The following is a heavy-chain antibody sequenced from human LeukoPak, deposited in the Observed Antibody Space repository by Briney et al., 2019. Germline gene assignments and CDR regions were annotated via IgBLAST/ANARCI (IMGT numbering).Heavy chain of an antibody. Sequence: SETLSLTCTVSGGSISSYYWSWIRQPPGKGLEWIGYIYYSGSTNYNPSLKSRVTISVDTSKNQFSLKLGSVTAADTAVYYCARVGGSYGDYFDYWGQGTLVTVSS. CDR1: GGSISSYY. J-gene: IGHJ4*02. D-gene: IGHD1-26*01. V-gene: IGHV4-59*01. CDR3: ARVGGSYGDYFDY. CDR2: IYYSGST.